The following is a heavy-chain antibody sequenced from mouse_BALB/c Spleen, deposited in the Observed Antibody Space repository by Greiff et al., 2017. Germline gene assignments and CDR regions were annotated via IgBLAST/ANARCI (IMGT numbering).Heavy chain of an antibody. J-gene: IGHJ2*01. V-gene: IGHV5-12-2*01. D-gene: IGHD2-14*01. Sequence: VQLKQSGGGLVQPGGSLKLSCAASGFTFSSYTMSWVRQTPEKRLEWVAYISNGGGSTYYPDTVKGRFTISRDNAKNTLYLQMSSLKSEDTAMYYCARRDRYYFDYWGQGTTLTVSS. CDR2: ISNGGGST. CDR3: ARRDRYYFDY. CDR1: GFTFSSYT.